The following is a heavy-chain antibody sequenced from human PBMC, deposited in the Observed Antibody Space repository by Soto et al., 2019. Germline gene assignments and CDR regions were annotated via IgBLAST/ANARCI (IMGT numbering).Heavy chain of an antibody. CDR2: IYWNDDK. CDR1: GFSFSANGGG. D-gene: IGHD1-26*01. J-gene: IGHJ4*02. CDR3: AHIRTLGATPLD. V-gene: IGHV2-5*01. Sequence: QITLKESGRTLVKPTQTLTLTCTFSGFSFSANGGGVGWIRQPPGKALQWLALIYWNDDKHYNPSLESRLTIIKDTSKNVVVLVMTNMDPVDTATYYCAHIRTLGATPLDWSQGTLVTVSS.